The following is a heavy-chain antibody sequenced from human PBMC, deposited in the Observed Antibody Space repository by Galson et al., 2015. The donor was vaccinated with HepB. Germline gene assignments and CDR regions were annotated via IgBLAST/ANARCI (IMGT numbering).Heavy chain of an antibody. J-gene: IGHJ6*02. V-gene: IGHV4-39*01. CDR2: IYYSGST. Sequence: SETLSLTCTVSGGSISSSSYYWGWIRQPPGKGLEWIGSIYYSGSTYYNPSLKSRVTISVDTSKNQFSLKLSSVTAADTAVYYCARHPRFRRGEMDVWGQGTTVTVSS. D-gene: IGHD2-21*01. CDR1: GGSISSSSYY. CDR3: ARHPRFRRGEMDV.